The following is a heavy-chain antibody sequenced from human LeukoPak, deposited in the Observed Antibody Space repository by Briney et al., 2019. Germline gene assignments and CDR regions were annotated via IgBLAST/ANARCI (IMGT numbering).Heavy chain of an antibody. CDR3: ARGRPDSRRITMVRGVIGWFDP. D-gene: IGHD3-10*01. V-gene: IGHV4-34*01. J-gene: IGHJ5*02. CDR1: GGSFSGYY. Sequence: SETLSLTCAVYGGSFSGYYWSWIRQPPWKGLEWIGEINHSGSTNYNPSLKSRVTISVDTSKNQFSLKLSSVTAADTAVYYCARGRPDSRRITMVRGVIGWFDPWGQGTLVTVSS. CDR2: INHSGST.